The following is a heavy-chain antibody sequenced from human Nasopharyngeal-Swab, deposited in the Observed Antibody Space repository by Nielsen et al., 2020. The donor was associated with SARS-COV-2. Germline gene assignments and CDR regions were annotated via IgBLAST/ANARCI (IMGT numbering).Heavy chain of an antibody. CDR1: GYTFTSYA. J-gene: IGHJ6*02. D-gene: IGHD1-26*01. Sequence: ASVKVSCRASGYTFTSYAMHWVRQAPGQRLEWMGWINAGNGNTKYSQKFQGRVTITRDTSASTAYMELSSLRSEDTAVYYCARVRGSPYYYGMDVWGQGTTVTVSS. V-gene: IGHV1-3*01. CDR3: ARVRGSPYYYGMDV. CDR2: INAGNGNT.